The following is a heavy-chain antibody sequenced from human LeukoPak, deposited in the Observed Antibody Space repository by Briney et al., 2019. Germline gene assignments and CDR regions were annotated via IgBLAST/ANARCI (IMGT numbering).Heavy chain of an antibody. Sequence: GGSLRLSCAASGFTFSSYAMSWVRQAPGKGLEWVSAISGSGGSTYYADSVKGRFTISRDNAKNSLYLQMNSLRAEDTAVYYCARDFEGELLVRAFDIWGQGTMVTVSS. J-gene: IGHJ3*02. CDR3: ARDFEGELLVRAFDI. CDR2: ISGSGGST. D-gene: IGHD1-26*01. V-gene: IGHV3-23*01. CDR1: GFTFSSYA.